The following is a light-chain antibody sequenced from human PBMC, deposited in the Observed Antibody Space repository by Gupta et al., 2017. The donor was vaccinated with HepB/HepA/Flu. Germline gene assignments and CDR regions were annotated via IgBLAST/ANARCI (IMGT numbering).Light chain of an antibody. CDR2: AAS. V-gene: IGKV3-15*01. CDR3: QQYNNWPPT. CDR1: QSVGSN. J-gene: IGKJ3*01. Sequence: VMTQSPATLSVSPGARVTLSCRASQSVGSNLAWFQQTPGQSPRLLISAASTRATGIPARFSGSGSGTEYTLTISGLQSEDFAVYFCQQYNNWPPTFGPGTKVDIK.